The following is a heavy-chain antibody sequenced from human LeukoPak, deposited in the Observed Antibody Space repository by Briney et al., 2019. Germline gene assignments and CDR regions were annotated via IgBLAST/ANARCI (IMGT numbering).Heavy chain of an antibody. D-gene: IGHD4-17*01. CDR2: INWNGGSR. Sequence: GGSLRLSCAASGFNFDDYVMSWVRQAPGKGLEWVSGINWNGGSRGYADSVKGRFTISRDNAKNSLYLQMNSLRAEDTAVYYCARGKTTVTTWFDPWGQGTLVTVSS. CDR3: ARGKTTVTTWFDP. CDR1: GFNFDDYV. V-gene: IGHV3-20*04. J-gene: IGHJ5*02.